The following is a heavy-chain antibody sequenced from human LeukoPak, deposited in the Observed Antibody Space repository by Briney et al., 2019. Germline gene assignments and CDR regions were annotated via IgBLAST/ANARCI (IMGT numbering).Heavy chain of an antibody. CDR1: GFTFSNAW. V-gene: IGHV3-15*01. CDR2: IKSKTDGGTT. CDR3: TTESSSSLGYLLDY. Sequence: PGGSLRLSCAASGFTFSNAWMSWVRQAPGKGLEWVGRIKSKTDGGTTDYAAPVKGRFTISRDDSKNTLYLQMNSLKTEDTAVYYCTTESSSSLGYLLDYWGQGTLVTVSS. J-gene: IGHJ4*02. D-gene: IGHD3-16*01.